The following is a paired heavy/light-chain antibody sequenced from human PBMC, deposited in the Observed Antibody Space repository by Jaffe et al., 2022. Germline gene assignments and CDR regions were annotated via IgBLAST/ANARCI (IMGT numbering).Light chain of an antibody. CDR1: QSVLYTPNKKNY. J-gene: IGKJ2*01. V-gene: IGKV4-1*01. CDR3: QQYYSTSYT. CDR2: WAS. Sequence: DIVMTQSPDSLAVSLGERATINCKSSQSVLYTPNKKNYLAWYQQKPRQPPKLLIYWASTRESGVPDRFSGSGSGTDFTLTISSLQAEDVAVYYCQQYYSTSYTFGQGTKLEIK.
Heavy chain of an antibody. J-gene: IGHJ4*02. CDR3: ARDFSSSTWYYFDY. Sequence: QVQLVQSGAEVKKPGASVKVSCKASGYTFTTYAIHWVRQAPGQRLEWMGWINSGNGNTKYSQKFQGRITITRDTSASTAYMELSSLRSEDTAVYYCARDFSSSTWYYFDYWGQGTLVTVSS. CDR1: GYTFTTYA. D-gene: IGHD6-13*01. V-gene: IGHV1-3*01. CDR2: INSGNGNT.